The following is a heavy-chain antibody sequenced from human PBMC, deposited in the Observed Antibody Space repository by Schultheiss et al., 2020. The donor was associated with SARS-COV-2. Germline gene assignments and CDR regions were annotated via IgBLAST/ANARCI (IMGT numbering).Heavy chain of an antibody. CDR3: TSAKYCSGGSCYSDY. CDR2: IRSKAYGGTT. J-gene: IGHJ4*02. D-gene: IGHD2-15*01. CDR1: GFTFSSYA. V-gene: IGHV3-49*04. Sequence: GGSLRLSCAASGFTFSSYAMHWVRQAPGKGLEWVGFIRSKAYGGTTEYAASVKGRFTISRDDSKSIAYLQMNSLKTEDTAVYYCTSAKYCSGGSCYSDYWGQGTLVTVSS.